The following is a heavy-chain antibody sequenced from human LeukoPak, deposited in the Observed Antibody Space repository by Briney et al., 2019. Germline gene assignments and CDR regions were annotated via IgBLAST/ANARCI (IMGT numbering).Heavy chain of an antibody. J-gene: IGHJ4*02. Sequence: GGSLRLSCAASGFTFSDYYMSWIRQAPGKGLEWVSYISSSGSTIYYADSVKGRFTISRDNVKNSLYLQMNSLRAEDTAVYYCARTQALTVTTVGFDYWGQGTLVTVSS. V-gene: IGHV3-11*04. CDR3: ARTQALTVTTVGFDY. D-gene: IGHD4-17*01. CDR1: GFTFSDYY. CDR2: ISSSGSTI.